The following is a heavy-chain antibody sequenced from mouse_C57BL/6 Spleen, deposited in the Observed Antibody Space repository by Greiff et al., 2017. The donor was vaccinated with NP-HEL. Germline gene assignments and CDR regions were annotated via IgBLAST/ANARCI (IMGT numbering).Heavy chain of an antibody. Sequence: QVQLQQPGAELVQPGASVKLSCKASGYTFTSYWMQWVKQRPGQGLEWIGELDPSDSSSNSNHKFKGKATLTVDTSSSTAYMQLSSLTSEDSAVYYWERRVYDGGYWDFDVWGTGTTVTVSS. CDR3: ERRVYDGGYWDFDV. CDR2: LDPSDSSS. J-gene: IGHJ1*03. CDR1: GYTFTSYW. D-gene: IGHD2-3*01. V-gene: IGHV1-50*01.